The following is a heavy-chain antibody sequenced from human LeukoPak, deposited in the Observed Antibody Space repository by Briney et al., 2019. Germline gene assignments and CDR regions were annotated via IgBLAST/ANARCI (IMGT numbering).Heavy chain of an antibody. V-gene: IGHV3-30*02. CDR2: IRYDGSNK. Sequence: GGSLRLSCAASGFTFSSYGMHWVRQAPGKGLEWVAFIRYDGSNKYYADSVKGRFTISRDNSKNTLYLQMNSLRAEDTAVYYCARDGDYYGSGSYYNPPHFDYWGQGTLVTVSS. CDR3: ARDGDYYGSGSYYNPPHFDY. D-gene: IGHD3-10*01. J-gene: IGHJ4*02. CDR1: GFTFSSYG.